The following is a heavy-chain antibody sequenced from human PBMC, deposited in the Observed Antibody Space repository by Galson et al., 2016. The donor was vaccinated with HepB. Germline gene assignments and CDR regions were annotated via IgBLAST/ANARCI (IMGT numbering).Heavy chain of an antibody. V-gene: IGHV1-18*01. CDR2: ISAYNGNT. CDR1: GYTFTSYG. Sequence: SVKVSCKASGYTFTSYGISWVRQAPGQGLEWMGWISAYNGNTNYAQKLQGRVTMNTDTSTSTAYMELRSLRSDDTAVYYCARGRGIAPRIKEYSFDYWGQGTLVTVSS. J-gene: IGHJ4*02. CDR3: ARGRGIAPRIKEYSFDY. D-gene: IGHD6-13*01.